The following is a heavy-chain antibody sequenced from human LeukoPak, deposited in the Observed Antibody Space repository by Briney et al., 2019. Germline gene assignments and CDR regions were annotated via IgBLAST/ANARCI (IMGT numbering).Heavy chain of an antibody. D-gene: IGHD1-26*01. Sequence: GGFLRLSCAASGFTFSSQGMHWVRQAPGKGVEWVAVISYDGSNKYYADSVKGRFTISRDNSKNTLYLQMNSLRAEDTAVYYCEVGASSYYYYGMDVWGQGTTVTVSS. CDR1: GFTFSSQG. CDR3: EVGASSYYYYGMDV. J-gene: IGHJ6*02. V-gene: IGHV3-30*03. CDR2: ISYDGSNK.